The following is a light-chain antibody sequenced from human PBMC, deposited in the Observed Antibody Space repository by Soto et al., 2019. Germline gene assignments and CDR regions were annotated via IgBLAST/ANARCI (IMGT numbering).Light chain of an antibody. Sequence: QAVVTQPASVSGSPGQSVTIPCTGTNSDIGDYNYVSWYQQLPGKAPKLLIYEVYNRPAGVSHRFSGSKSGNTASLTISGLQTEDDGDYYCSSYSSSSTLYVFGTGTKVTVL. CDR2: EVY. CDR1: NSDIGDYNY. CDR3: SSYSSSSTLYV. V-gene: IGLV2-14*01. J-gene: IGLJ1*01.